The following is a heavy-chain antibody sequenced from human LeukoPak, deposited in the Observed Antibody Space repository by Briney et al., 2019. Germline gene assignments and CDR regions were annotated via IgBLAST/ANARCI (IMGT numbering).Heavy chain of an antibody. Sequence: GGSLRLSCAASGFTFSNYAMHWVRQAPGKGLEWVSIISSGGVYEYYADSVKGRFTISRDNSKNTLYLQLNSLRPEDTAVYYCARDSTYYYDSGSSGPHYFDNWGQGTLVTVSS. V-gene: IGHV3-30-3*01. J-gene: IGHJ4*02. CDR1: GFTFSNYA. CDR3: ARDSTYYYDSGSSGPHYFDN. D-gene: IGHD3-10*01. CDR2: ISSGGVYE.